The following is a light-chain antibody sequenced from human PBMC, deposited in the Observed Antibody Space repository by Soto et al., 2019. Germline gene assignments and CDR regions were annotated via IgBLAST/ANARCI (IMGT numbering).Light chain of an antibody. Sequence: DIQMTQSPSTLSASVGDRVTITCRASQSISSWFAWYQQKQGKAPKLLIYKASSLESGVPSRFSGSGSGTEFTLTISSLQPDDFATYYCQQYNSYPWTFGQGTKVEIK. CDR2: KAS. CDR1: QSISSW. CDR3: QQYNSYPWT. V-gene: IGKV1-5*03. J-gene: IGKJ1*01.